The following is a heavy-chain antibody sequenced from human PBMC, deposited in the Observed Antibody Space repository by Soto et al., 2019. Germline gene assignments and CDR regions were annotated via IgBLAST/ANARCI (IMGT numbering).Heavy chain of an antibody. J-gene: IGHJ6*02. CDR1: GFSFDMYS. CDR3: ARFLGGYYYGMDV. Sequence: PGGSLRLSCTASGFSFDMYSMNWVRQAPGKGLEWVSYISSNSVTIYDADSGRGRFTISRDNAKNSLYLQMNSLRDEDTAVYYCARFLGGYYYGMDVWGQGTTVTVSS. V-gene: IGHV3-48*02. CDR2: ISSNSVTI. D-gene: IGHD3-16*01.